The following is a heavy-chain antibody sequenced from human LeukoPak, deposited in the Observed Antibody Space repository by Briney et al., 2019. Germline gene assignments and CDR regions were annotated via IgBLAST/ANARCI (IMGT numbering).Heavy chain of an antibody. CDR2: INHSGST. CDR1: GGSFRGYY. CDR3: ARRQSSGWYGPAFDY. V-gene: IGHV4-34*01. Sequence: ETLSLTCAVYGGSFRGYYWSWIRQPPGKGLEWIGEINHSGSTNYNPSLKSRVTISVDTSKNQLSLKLSSVTAADTAVYYCARRQSSGWYGPAFDYWGQGTLVSVSS. D-gene: IGHD6-19*01. J-gene: IGHJ4*02.